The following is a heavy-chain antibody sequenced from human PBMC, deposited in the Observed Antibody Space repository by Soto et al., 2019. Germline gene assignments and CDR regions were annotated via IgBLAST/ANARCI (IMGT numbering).Heavy chain of an antibody. CDR2: LIPIYDEP. V-gene: IGHV1-69*06. Sequence: QVQLVQSGAEVKNPGSSVRVSCKTSGFTFNVYGIHWVRQAPGQGLEWMGGLIPIYDEPNYAQKFQGRVTIIADKSTATVYLELNSLRSEDTAVYFCARVRDPHLDHYGLDVWGQGTTVTVSS. CDR1: GFTFNVYG. CDR3: ARVRDPHLDHYGLDV. J-gene: IGHJ6*02.